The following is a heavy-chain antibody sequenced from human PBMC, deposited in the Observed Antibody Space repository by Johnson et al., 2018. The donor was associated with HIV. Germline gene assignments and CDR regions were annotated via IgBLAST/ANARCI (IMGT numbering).Heavy chain of an antibody. CDR3: ARRASILGAWRDAFDI. CDR2: ISYDGSNK. CDR1: GFTFSSYA. J-gene: IGHJ3*02. V-gene: IGHV3-30*14. D-gene: IGHD1-26*01. Sequence: QVQLVESGGGVVQPGRSLRLSCAASGFTFSSYAMHWVRQAPGKGLEWVAVISYDGSNKYYADSVKGRFTFSRDNSKNTLYLQMGSLRAEDMAVYYCARRASILGAWRDAFDIWGQGTMVTVSS.